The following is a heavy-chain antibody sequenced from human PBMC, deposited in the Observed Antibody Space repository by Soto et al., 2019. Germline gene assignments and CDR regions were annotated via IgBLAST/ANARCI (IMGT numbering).Heavy chain of an antibody. V-gene: IGHV4-34*01. CDR3: ARSYNCSGGSCYSGIWFDP. CDR2: INHSGST. J-gene: IGHJ5*02. CDR1: GGSFSGYY. D-gene: IGHD2-15*01. Sequence: PSETLSLTCAVYGGSFSGYYWSWIRQPPGKGLEWIGEINHSGSTNYNPSLKSRVTISVDTSKNQFSLKLSSETAADTAVYYCARSYNCSGGSCYSGIWFDPWGQGTLVTVSS.